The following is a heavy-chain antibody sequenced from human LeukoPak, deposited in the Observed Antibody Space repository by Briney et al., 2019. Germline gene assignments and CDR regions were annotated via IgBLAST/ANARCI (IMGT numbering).Heavy chain of an antibody. J-gene: IGHJ4*02. D-gene: IGHD3-3*01. CDR1: GFTFSSYA. CDR3: ARDRGDFWSGDYTNYFYY. CDR2: FSGSGGRT. V-gene: IGHV3-23*01. Sequence: GGALRLSCAASGFTFSSYAMSWVRQAPGRGLEWVSAFSGSGGRTYYAHSVKGRFSSSRDNSKNTLYLQMNSLRAEDTAVYYCARDRGDFWSGDYTNYFYYWGQGTLVTVSS.